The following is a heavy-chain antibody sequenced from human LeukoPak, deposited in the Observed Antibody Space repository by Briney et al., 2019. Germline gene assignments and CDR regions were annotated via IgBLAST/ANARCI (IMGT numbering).Heavy chain of an antibody. V-gene: IGHV1-69*04. CDR2: IIPILGIA. J-gene: IGHJ4*02. CDR3: ASLGRGYSGYDRYFDY. D-gene: IGHD5-12*01. Sequence: GASVKVSCKASGGTFSSYAISWVRQAPGQGLEWMGRIIPILGIANYAQKFQGRVTITADKSTSTACMELSSLRSEDTAVYYCASLGRGYSGYDRYFDYWGQGTLVTVSS. CDR1: GGTFSSYA.